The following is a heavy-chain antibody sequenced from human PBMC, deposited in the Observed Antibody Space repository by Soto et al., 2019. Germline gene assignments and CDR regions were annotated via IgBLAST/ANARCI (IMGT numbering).Heavy chain of an antibody. CDR2: INAGNGNT. V-gene: IGHV1-3*01. CDR3: ARDPEDFWSGYYSYYYGMDV. D-gene: IGHD3-3*01. CDR1: GYTFTSYA. Sequence: GASVKVSCKASGYTFTSYAIHWVRQAPGQRLERMGWINAGNGNTKYSQKFQGRVTITRDTSASTAYMELSSLRSEDTAVYYCARDPEDFWSGYYSYYYGMDVWGQGTTVTVSS. J-gene: IGHJ6*02.